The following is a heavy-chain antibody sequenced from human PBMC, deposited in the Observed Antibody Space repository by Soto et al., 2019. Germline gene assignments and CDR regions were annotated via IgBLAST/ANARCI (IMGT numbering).Heavy chain of an antibody. CDR1: GFIFTSDW. CDR3: ARLPSSSSPFDS. Sequence: GESLKISCKGSGFIFTSDWIGWLRQMPGKGLEWMGIIYPSGSDTRYSPSFQGQVTISADKSISTAYLQWSSLKASDTAMYYCARLPSSSSPFDSWGQGTLVTVSS. D-gene: IGHD6-6*01. CDR2: IYPSGSDT. J-gene: IGHJ4*02. V-gene: IGHV5-51*01.